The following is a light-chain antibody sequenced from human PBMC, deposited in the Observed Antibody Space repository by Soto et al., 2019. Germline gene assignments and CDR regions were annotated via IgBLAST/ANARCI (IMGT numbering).Light chain of an antibody. CDR1: QSVRNVY. CDR3: QQSGSSPRT. CDR2: DAS. V-gene: IGKV3-20*01. Sequence: EIVLTQSPGTLSLSPGERATLSCRASQSVRNVYLAWYQQKPGQAPRLLIYDASNRATGIPDRFSGSGSGTDFTLTINILETEDFALYYCQQSGSSPRTFGQGTKLEIK. J-gene: IGKJ2*01.